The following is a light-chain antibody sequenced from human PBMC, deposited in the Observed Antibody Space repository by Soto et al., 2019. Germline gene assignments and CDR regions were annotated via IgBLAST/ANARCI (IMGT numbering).Light chain of an antibody. CDR2: DAS. V-gene: IGKV1-5*01. CDR3: QQYQSYFLT. J-gene: IGKJ3*01. Sequence: DIQMTQSPSTLSASVGDRVTITCRASQSISRSLAWYQQKSGKAPKLLIYDASSLESGVPSRFSGSGFGTEFTLTISGLQPDDFATYYCQQYQSYFLTFGPGTKWISN. CDR1: QSISRS.